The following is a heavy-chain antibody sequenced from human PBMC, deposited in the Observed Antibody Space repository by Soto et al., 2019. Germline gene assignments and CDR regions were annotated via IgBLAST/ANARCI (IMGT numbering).Heavy chain of an antibody. V-gene: IGHV3-15*01. J-gene: IGHJ4*02. Sequence: GGSLRLSCAASGFTFSNAWMSWVRQAPGKGLEWVGRIKSKTDGGTTDYAAPVKGRFTISRDDSKNTLYLQMNSLKTEDTAVYYCTTEEWDGTGRFDYWGQGTLVTVSS. CDR1: GFTFSNAW. CDR3: TTEEWDGTGRFDY. D-gene: IGHD2-8*02. CDR2: IKSKTDGGTT.